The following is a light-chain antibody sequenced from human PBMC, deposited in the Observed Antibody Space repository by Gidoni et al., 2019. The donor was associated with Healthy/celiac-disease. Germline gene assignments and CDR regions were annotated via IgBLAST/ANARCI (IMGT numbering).Light chain of an antibody. J-gene: IGLJ2*01. CDR1: SSDVGGYNY. CDR3: SSYTSSSTLV. V-gene: IGLV2-14*01. CDR2: DVS. Sequence: QSLLTQPASVSGSPGQSITIACTGTSSDVGGYNYVSWYHQHADKTPKLMIYDVSMLPSGVSNRFSGSKSGNTASLTISGLQAEDEADYYCSSYTSSSTLVFGGGTKLTVL.